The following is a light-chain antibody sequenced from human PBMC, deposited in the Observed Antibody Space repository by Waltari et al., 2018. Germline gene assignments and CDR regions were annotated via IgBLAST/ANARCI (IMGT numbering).Light chain of an antibody. CDR2: ENT. V-gene: IGLV1-51*02. Sequence: QSVLTQPPSVSAAPGQRVTISCSGGRSNIGTNSVSWYRQFPGTAPKLLIYENTERPSGIPGRFSGSKSGTSATLDITGLQAGDETDYYCGTWDSSLSGAVFGGGTHLTVL. J-gene: IGLJ7*01. CDR1: RSNIGTNS. CDR3: GTWDSSLSGAV.